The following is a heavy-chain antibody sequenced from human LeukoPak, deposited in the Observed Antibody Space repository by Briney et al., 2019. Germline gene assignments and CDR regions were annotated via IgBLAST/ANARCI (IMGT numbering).Heavy chain of an antibody. CDR1: GYTFISYY. CDR2: INPSGGST. V-gene: IGHV1-46*01. CDR3: AREQGSSSSGRYGLDV. D-gene: IGHD6-6*01. J-gene: IGHJ6*02. Sequence: GASVTVSCKASGYTFISYYIHWVRQAPGQGLEWVGIINPSGGSTSYAQKFQGRVTMTRDTSTSTVYMELSSLRSEDTAVYYCAREQGSSSSGRYGLDVWGQGTTVTVSS.